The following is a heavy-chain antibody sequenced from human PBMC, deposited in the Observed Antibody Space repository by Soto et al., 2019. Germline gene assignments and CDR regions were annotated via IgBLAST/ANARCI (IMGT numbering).Heavy chain of an antibody. CDR1: GDSVSSNSAA. J-gene: IGHJ6*02. CDR3: ARVNYDFHYGMDV. Sequence: QVQLQQSGPGLVKPSQTLSLTCAISGDSVSSNSAAWNWIRQSPSRGLEWLGRTYYRSKWYNDYTASVKSRITINHDTSKNQFSLQLNAVTPEDTAVYYCARVNYDFHYGMDVWGQGTTVTVSS. D-gene: IGHD3-3*01. V-gene: IGHV6-1*01. CDR2: TYYRSKWYN.